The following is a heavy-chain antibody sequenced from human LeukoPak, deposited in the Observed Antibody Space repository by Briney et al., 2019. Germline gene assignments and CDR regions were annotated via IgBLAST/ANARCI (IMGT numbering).Heavy chain of an antibody. Sequence: SETLSLTCTVSGGSISSYYWSWIRQPPGEGLEWIGYIYYSGSTNYNPSLKSRVTISVDTSENQFSLKLSSVTAADTAVYYCARDAYCSGGTCYRYFDYWGQGTLVTVSS. D-gene: IGHD2-15*01. V-gene: IGHV4-59*01. CDR2: IYYSGST. J-gene: IGHJ4*02. CDR1: GGSISSYY. CDR3: ARDAYCSGGTCYRYFDY.